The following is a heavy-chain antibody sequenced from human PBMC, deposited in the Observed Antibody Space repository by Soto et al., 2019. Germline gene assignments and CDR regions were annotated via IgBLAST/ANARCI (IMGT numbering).Heavy chain of an antibody. CDR1: GFSLSTSGMC. V-gene: IGHV2-70*01. CDR3: ARTRRITIFGVPDRYYGMDV. D-gene: IGHD3-3*01. Sequence: ESGPTLVNPTQTLTLTCTFSGFSLSTSGMCVSWIRQPPGKALEWLALIDWDDDKYYSTSLKTRLTISKDTSKNQVVLTMTNMDPVDTATYYCARTRRITIFGVPDRYYGMDVWGQGTTVTVSS. J-gene: IGHJ6*02. CDR2: IDWDDDK.